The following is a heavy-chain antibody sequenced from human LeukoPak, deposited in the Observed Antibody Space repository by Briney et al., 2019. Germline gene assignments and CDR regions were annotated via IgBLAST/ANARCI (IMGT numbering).Heavy chain of an antibody. CDR2: ISSSSSYI. J-gene: IGHJ6*04. D-gene: IGHD6-13*01. CDR1: GFTFSSYS. V-gene: IGHV3-21*01. Sequence: GGSLRLSCAASGFTFSSYSMNWVRQAPGKGLEWVSSISSSSSYIYYADSVKGRFTISRDNAKNSLYLQMNSLRAEDTAVYYCAREDFAAAEGMDVWGKGTTVTVSS. CDR3: AREDFAAAEGMDV.